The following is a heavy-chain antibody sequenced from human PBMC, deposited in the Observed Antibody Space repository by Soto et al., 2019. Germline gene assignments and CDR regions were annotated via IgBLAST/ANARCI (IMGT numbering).Heavy chain of an antibody. D-gene: IGHD6-19*01. CDR2: ISYDGSDK. J-gene: IGHJ4*02. CDR1: GLTFNNYA. V-gene: IGHV3-30-3*01. Sequence: QVQLVESGGGVVQPGRSLRLSCAASGLTFNNYAMHWVRQAPGKGLEWVAVISYDGSDKFYADSVKGRFTISRDNSNNTLYLQMNSLRVEDTAVYNCARDQWLVRRFDFWDQGTLVTVSS. CDR3: ARDQWLVRRFDF.